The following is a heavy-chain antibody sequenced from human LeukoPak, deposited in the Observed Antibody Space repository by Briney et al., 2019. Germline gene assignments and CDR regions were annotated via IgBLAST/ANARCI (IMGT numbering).Heavy chain of an antibody. J-gene: IGHJ4*02. CDR3: ARQENYYDSSGYYENDY. Sequence: SETLSLTCTVSGGSISSSSYYWGWIRQPPGKGLEWIGSIYYSGSTYYNPSLKSRVTISVDTSKNQFSLKLGSVTAADTAVYYCARQENYYDSSGYYENDYWGQGTLVTVSS. CDR2: IYYSGST. V-gene: IGHV4-39*01. D-gene: IGHD3-22*01. CDR1: GGSISSSSYY.